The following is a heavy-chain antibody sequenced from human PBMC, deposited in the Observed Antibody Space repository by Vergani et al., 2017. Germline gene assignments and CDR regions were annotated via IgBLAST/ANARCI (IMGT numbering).Heavy chain of an antibody. CDR1: GGSFSGYY. V-gene: IGHV4-34*01. CDR3: ARGNYYGSGSYYRVKKYFDY. D-gene: IGHD3-10*01. J-gene: IGHJ4*02. CDR2: INHSGST. Sequence: QVQLQQWGAGLLKPSETLSLTCAVYGGSFSGYYWSWLRQPPGKRLEWIGEINHSGSTNYNPSLKSRVTISVDTSKNQFSLKLSSVTAADTAVYYCARGNYYGSGSYYRVKKYFDYWGQGTLVTVSS.